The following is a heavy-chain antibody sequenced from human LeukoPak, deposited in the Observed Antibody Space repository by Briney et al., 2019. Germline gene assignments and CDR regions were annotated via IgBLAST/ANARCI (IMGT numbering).Heavy chain of an antibody. CDR1: GFTFSDYY. CDR3: ARGVRSYYDSSGYVAY. J-gene: IGHJ4*02. V-gene: IGHV3-11*01. CDR2: VSSSGTAT. D-gene: IGHD3-22*01. Sequence: GGSLRLSCLASGFTFSDYYMTWIRQAPGKGLELVSYVSSSGTATCYADSVKGRFSISRDNAKNSLYLQLNSLRADDTAVYYCARGVRSYYDSSGYVAYWGQGILVTVSS.